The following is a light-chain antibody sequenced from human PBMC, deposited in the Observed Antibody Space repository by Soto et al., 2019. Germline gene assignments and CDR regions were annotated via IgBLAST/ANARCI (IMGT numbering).Light chain of an antibody. CDR2: EGS. J-gene: IGLJ1*01. Sequence: QSALTQPASVSGSPGQSITISCTGTSSDVGSYNLVSWYQQHPGKAPKLMIYEGSKRPSGVSNRFSGSKSGNTASXTISGLQAEDEADYYCCSYAGSSTLYVFGTGTKVTVL. V-gene: IGLV2-23*01. CDR3: CSYAGSSTLYV. CDR1: SSDVGSYNL.